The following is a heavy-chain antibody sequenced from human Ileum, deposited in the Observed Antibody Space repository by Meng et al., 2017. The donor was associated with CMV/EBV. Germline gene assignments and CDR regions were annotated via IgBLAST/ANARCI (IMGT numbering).Heavy chain of an antibody. J-gene: IGHJ4*02. CDR3: TRGRVGDWGFDF. Sequence: VHLQQGGAGLLKPLETPYLRCGVNGGSFSSFSWTWIRQPPGKGPEWIGDINHRGTTNYSPSLKSRVTISIDTSKKQFSLRLSSLTAADTAVYYCTRGRVGDWGFDFWGQGTLVTVSS. V-gene: IGHV4-34*02. CDR2: INHRGTT. CDR1: GGSFSSFS. D-gene: IGHD1-26*01.